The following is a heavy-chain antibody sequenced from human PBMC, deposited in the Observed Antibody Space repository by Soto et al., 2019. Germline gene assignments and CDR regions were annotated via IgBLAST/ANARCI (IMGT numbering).Heavy chain of an antibody. V-gene: IGHV4-34*01. CDR2: INHSGST. Sequence: QVQLQQWGAGLLKPSETLSLTCAVYGGSFSGYYWSWIRQPPGKGLEWIGEINHSGSTNYNPSLKSRPTISVDTSKNQFSLKLSSVTAADTAVYYCARGTIEGWYFDLWGRGTLVIVSS. J-gene: IGHJ2*01. CDR3: ARGTIEGWYFDL. CDR1: GGSFSGYY. D-gene: IGHD3-9*01.